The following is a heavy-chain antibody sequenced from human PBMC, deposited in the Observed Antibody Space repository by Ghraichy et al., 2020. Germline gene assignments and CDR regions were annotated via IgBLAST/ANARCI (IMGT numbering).Heavy chain of an antibody. V-gene: IGHV3-30-3*01. Sequence: GGSLRLSCAASGFTFSSYAIHWVRRAPGKGLEWVAVISYDGSNKYYSDSVKGRFTISRDDSKNTLYLQMNSLRHEDTAVYYCAREGSNSGYYPLGGYWGQGTLVTVSS. CDR1: GFTFSSYA. CDR3: AREGSNSGYYPLGGY. D-gene: IGHD3-22*01. CDR2: ISYDGSNK. J-gene: IGHJ4*02.